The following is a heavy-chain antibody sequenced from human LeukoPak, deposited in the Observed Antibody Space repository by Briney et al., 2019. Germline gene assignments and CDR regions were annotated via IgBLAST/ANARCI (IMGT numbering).Heavy chain of an antibody. Sequence: GESLKISCKGSGYSFSNYWIGWVRQMPGKGLEWMGIIYPGEYDIRYSPSFQGQVTISADKSISTAYLQWSSLKASDTAMYYCAIRDCSGGSCYSVVAWGQGTLVTVSS. CDR3: AIRDCSGGSCYSVVA. V-gene: IGHV5-51*01. J-gene: IGHJ5*02. D-gene: IGHD2-15*01. CDR1: GYSFSNYW. CDR2: IYPGEYDI.